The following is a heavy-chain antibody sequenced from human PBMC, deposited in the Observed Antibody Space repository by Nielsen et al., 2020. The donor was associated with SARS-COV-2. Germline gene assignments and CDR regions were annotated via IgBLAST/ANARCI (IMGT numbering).Heavy chain of an antibody. CDR2: IYYSGST. Sequence: SETLSLTCTVSGGSVSSGSYYWSWIRQPPGKGLEWIGYIYYSGSTYYNPSLKSRVTISVDTSKNQFSLKLSSVTAADTAVYYCARESYSSGWYSWGQGTLVTVSS. D-gene: IGHD6-19*01. V-gene: IGHV4-61*01. CDR3: ARESYSSGWYS. CDR1: GGSVSSGSYY. J-gene: IGHJ4*02.